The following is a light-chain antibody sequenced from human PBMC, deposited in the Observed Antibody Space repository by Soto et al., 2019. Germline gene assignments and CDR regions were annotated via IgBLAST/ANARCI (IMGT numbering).Light chain of an antibody. V-gene: IGLV4-69*01. J-gene: IGLJ3*02. CDR2: LNSDGSH. CDR1: SRHSSFA. CDR3: QTWGTGIRV. Sequence: QSVLTQSPSASASLGASVKLACSLTSRHSSFAIAWHQQRPDKGPRFLMKLNSDGSHSKGDGIPDRFSGSSSGTERYLTISSLQSEDEADYYCQTWGTGIRVFGGGTKLTVL.